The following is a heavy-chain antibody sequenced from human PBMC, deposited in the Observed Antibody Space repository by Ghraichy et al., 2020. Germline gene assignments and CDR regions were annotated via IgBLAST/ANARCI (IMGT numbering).Heavy chain of an antibody. CDR2: INYSGST. Sequence: SETLSLTCAVYGGSFSGYYWSWIRQPPGKGLEWIGEINYSGSTNYNPSLKSRVTISVDTSKNQFSLKLSSVTAADTAVYYCARAYHYGSGSYYGDYWGQGTLVTVSS. D-gene: IGHD3-10*01. J-gene: IGHJ4*02. CDR1: GGSFSGYY. CDR3: ARAYHYGSGSYYGDY. V-gene: IGHV4-34*01.